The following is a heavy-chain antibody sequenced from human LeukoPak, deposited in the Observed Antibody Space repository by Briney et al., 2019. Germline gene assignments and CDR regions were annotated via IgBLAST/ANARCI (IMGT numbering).Heavy chain of an antibody. CDR1: GYTFTSYG. J-gene: IGHJ4*02. CDR3: AGVQKWPYYYDSSGYSDY. CDR2: ISAYNGNT. D-gene: IGHD3-22*01. V-gene: IGHV1-18*01. Sequence: ASVKVSCKASGYTFTSYGISWVRQAPGQGLEWMGWISAYNGNTNYAQKLQGRVTMTTDTSTSTAYMELRSLRSDDTAVYYCAGVQKWPYYYDSSGYSDYWGQGTLVTVSS.